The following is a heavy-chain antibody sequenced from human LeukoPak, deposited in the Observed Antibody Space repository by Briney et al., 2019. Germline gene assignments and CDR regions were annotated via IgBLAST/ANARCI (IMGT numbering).Heavy chain of an antibody. CDR1: GGSFSGYY. Sequence: SETLSLTCAVYGGSFSGYYWSWIRQPPGKGLEWIGEINHSGSTNYNPSLKSRVTISVDTSKNQFSLKLSSVTTADTAVYYCARHGHYDFWRELYYYSYYMGVWGKGTTVTVSS. CDR3: ARHGHYDFWRELYYYSYYMGV. J-gene: IGHJ6*03. CDR2: INHSGST. D-gene: IGHD3-3*01. V-gene: IGHV4-34*01.